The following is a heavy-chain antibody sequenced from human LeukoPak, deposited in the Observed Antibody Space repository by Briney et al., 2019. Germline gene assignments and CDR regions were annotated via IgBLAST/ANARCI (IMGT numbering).Heavy chain of an antibody. CDR2: ISYDGSNK. D-gene: IGHD6-6*01. J-gene: IGHJ4*02. V-gene: IGHV3-30-3*01. CDR3: ARDYSSSSTLDY. Sequence: GRSLRLSCAASGFTFSSYAMHWVRQAPGKGLEWVAVISYDGSNKYYADSVKGRFTISRDNSKNTLYLQMNSLRAEDTAVNYCARDYSSSSTLDYWGQGTLVTVSS. CDR1: GFTFSSYA.